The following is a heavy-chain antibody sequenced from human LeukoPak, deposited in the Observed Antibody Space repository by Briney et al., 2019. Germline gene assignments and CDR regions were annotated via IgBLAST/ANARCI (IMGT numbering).Heavy chain of an antibody. Sequence: GGSLRLSCAASGFTFSSYTMTWVRQAPGKGLEWVSSISRSSSYIYYADSVKGRFTISRDSAKNSLYLQMNSLRAGDTAVYYCARVVGGLAAAVDYYYMDVWGKGTTVTVSS. CDR1: GFTFSSYT. J-gene: IGHJ6*03. D-gene: IGHD6-13*01. CDR2: ISRSSSYI. CDR3: ARVVGGLAAAVDYYYMDV. V-gene: IGHV3-21*01.